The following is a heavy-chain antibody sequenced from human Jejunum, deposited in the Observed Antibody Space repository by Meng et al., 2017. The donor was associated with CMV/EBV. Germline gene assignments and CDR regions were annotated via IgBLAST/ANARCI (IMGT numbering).Heavy chain of an antibody. CDR1: GGSISRDH. CDR2: IYYRGNT. Sequence: GGSISRDHWSWIRQPPGKGLEFIGYIYYRGNTNQNPSLKSRVTISADPSKNRISLQLTSVTAADTAVYYCARVSPDYGGNSCFDYWGQGILVTVSS. CDR3: ARVSPDYGGNSCFDY. V-gene: IGHV4-59*01. D-gene: IGHD4-23*01. J-gene: IGHJ4*02.